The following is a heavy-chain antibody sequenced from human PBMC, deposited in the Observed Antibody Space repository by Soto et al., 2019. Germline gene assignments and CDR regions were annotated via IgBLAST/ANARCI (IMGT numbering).Heavy chain of an antibody. J-gene: IGHJ6*02. V-gene: IGHV4-39*01. CDR1: GCAIGRTAYY. Sequence: PSETLSLPCPVSGCAIGRTAYYLGWSRQPPGQGLEWIGTIYYSGATYYNPSLKSRLTISVDTSKNQFSLKLSSVTAADTDVYYCASAPRLRYVDWLPRYYYYGMEVWGQGSTVSLSS. CDR2: IYYSGAT. D-gene: IGHD3-9*01. CDR3: ASAPRLRYVDWLPRYYYYGMEV.